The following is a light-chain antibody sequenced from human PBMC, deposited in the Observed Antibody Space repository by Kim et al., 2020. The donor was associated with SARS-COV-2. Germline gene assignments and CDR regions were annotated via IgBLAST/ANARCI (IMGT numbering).Light chain of an antibody. Sequence: DIQMTQSPSTLSAAVGDRVTITCRASETIVTWLAWYRQRPGKAPELLIYDAASLQGGVPSRFSGGGSGTDFTLTISSLLAEDSATYYCQEYKTSSGTFGPGTKVEIK. CDR3: QEYKTSSGT. CDR2: DAA. CDR1: ETIVTW. V-gene: IGKV1-5*01. J-gene: IGKJ1*01.